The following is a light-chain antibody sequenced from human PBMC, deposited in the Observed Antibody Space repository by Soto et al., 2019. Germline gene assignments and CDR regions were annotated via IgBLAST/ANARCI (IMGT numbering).Light chain of an antibody. CDR1: QSINSY. V-gene: IGKV3-11*01. CDR2: DAS. Sequence: EIVLTQSPATLSLSPGERATLSCRASQSINSYLAWYQQKPGQAPRLLIYDASNRATGIPARFSGSGSGADFTLTISSLEPEDFAVYYCQHRSSWPPWTVGQGTKVDIK. CDR3: QHRSSWPPWT. J-gene: IGKJ1*01.